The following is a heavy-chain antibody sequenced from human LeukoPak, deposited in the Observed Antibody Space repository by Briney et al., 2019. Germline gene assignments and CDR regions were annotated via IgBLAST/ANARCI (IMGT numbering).Heavy chain of an antibody. Sequence: GGSLRLSCAASGFTFSSYAMSWVRQAPGKGLEGVSAISGSGGSTYYADSVKGRFTISRDNSKNTLYLQMNSLRAEDTAVYYCAKDLRITMIVVVTEGFDYWGQGTLVTVSS. J-gene: IGHJ4*02. D-gene: IGHD3-22*01. V-gene: IGHV3-23*01. CDR2: ISGSGGST. CDR3: AKDLRITMIVVVTEGFDY. CDR1: GFTFSSYA.